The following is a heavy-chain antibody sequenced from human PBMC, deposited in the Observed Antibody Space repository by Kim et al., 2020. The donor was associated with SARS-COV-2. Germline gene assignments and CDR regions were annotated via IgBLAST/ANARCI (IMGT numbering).Heavy chain of an antibody. CDR3: AADILTGWGFDP. D-gene: IGHD3-9*01. CDR2: IVVGSGNT. J-gene: IGHJ5*02. V-gene: IGHV1-58*01. CDR1: GFTFTSSA. Sequence: SVKVSCKASGFTFTSSAVQWVRQARGQRLEWIGWIVVGSGNTNYAQKFQERVTITRDMSTSTAYMELSSLRSEDTAVYYCAADILTGWGFDPWGQGTLVTVSS.